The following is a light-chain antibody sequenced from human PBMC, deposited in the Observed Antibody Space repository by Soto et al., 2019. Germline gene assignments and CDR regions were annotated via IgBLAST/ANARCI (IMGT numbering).Light chain of an antibody. CDR1: QSISSY. V-gene: IGKV1-39*01. Sequence: DIQMTQSPSSLSASVGDRVTITCRASQSISSYLNWYQQKPGKAPKLLIYAASSLQSGVPSRFSGSGSGTDFTLTISSQQPEDFATYYCQQSYSTPHTFGGGTKVEIK. CDR3: QQSYSTPHT. CDR2: AAS. J-gene: IGKJ4*01.